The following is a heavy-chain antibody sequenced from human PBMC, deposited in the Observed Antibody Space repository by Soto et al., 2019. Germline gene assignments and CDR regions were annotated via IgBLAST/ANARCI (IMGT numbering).Heavy chain of an antibody. J-gene: IGHJ6*02. CDR3: AKRITISGYGDYYYYGMGV. CDR1: GFTFKNYG. V-gene: IGHV3-30*18. D-gene: IGHD3-3*01. CDR2: ISHDGSQR. Sequence: QVQLVESGGGVVQPGRSRRLSCAASGFTFKNYGMFWVRQAPGTGLEWVALISHDGSQRFYADSVKGGFTISRDDSKNTVSLQMNSLRAEDTAIYYCAKRITISGYGDYYYYGMGVWGQGTTVIVSS.